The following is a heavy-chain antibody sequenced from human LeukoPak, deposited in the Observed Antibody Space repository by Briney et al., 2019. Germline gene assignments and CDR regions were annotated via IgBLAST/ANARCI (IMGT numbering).Heavy chain of an antibody. V-gene: IGHV4-59*01. D-gene: IGHD6-6*01. CDR2: IYYSGST. Sequence: PSETLSLTCTVSGGPISTYYWSWIRQPPGKGLEWIGYIYYSGSTNYNPSLKSRVTISVDTSKNQFSLKLSSVTAADTAVYYCARVTYTIAARYYYYMDVWGKGTTVTVSS. CDR1: GGPISTYY. J-gene: IGHJ6*03. CDR3: ARVTYTIAARYYYYMDV.